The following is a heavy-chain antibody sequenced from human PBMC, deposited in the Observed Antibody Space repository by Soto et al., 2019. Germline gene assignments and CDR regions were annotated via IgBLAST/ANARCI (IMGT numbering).Heavy chain of an antibody. CDR3: AREDGKAGETSAFDY. V-gene: IGHV3-21*01. J-gene: IGHJ4*01. CDR1: GFIFWGTV. Sequence: LRLPSANPGFIFWGTVVNWVRQGPGKGLEWVSSINGRSNYKYYANSVRGRFTISRDNAKNSLFLQMSSLTAEDTAVYYCAREDGKAGETSAFDYWGHGILVTVSS. D-gene: IGHD3-16*01. CDR2: INGRSNYK.